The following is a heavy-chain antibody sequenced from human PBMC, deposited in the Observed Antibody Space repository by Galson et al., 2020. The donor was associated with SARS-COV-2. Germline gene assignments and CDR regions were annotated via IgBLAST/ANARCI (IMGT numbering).Heavy chain of an antibody. J-gene: IGHJ4*02. CDR2: IKSKIDGGTT. CDR3: TVATTSGSTSGG. CDR1: GFTFSDAW. Sequence: GGSLRLSCAASGFTFSDAWMNWVRQAPGKGLEWVGRIKSKIDGGTTDYAAPVKGRFTISRDDSRNMLYLQMRSLKTEDTAIYYCTVATTSGSTSGGWGQGTQVTVSS. V-gene: IGHV3-15*01. D-gene: IGHD1-26*01.